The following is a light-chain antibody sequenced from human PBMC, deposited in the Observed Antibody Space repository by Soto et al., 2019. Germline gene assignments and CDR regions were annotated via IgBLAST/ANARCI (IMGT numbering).Light chain of an antibody. J-gene: IGKJ4*01. CDR1: QSISTY. CDR3: QHGSLTLA. CDR2: GAS. Sequence: DIQMTQSPSSLSASVGDRVTITCRASQSISTYLNWYQQKLGKAPKLLISGASSLQGGVPSRFSGSGSGTYFTLSISSLQPEDFATYYCQHGSLTLAFGGETKLEIK. V-gene: IGKV1-39*01.